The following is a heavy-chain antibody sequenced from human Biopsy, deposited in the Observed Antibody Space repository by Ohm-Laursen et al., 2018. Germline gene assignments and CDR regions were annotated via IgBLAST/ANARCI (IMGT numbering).Heavy chain of an antibody. CDR1: GGSMSSYY. CDR3: ARGEAGVYDALDI. J-gene: IGHJ3*02. Sequence: TLSLTWPVSGGSMSSYYWTWIRQPPGKGLEWIGYIYNSGSTNYNPSLKCRVTISVAVDTSKSQFSLRLSSVTAADTAMYYCARGEAGVYDALDIWGQGTMVIVSS. V-gene: IGHV4-59*01. D-gene: IGHD5/OR15-5a*01. CDR2: IYNSGST.